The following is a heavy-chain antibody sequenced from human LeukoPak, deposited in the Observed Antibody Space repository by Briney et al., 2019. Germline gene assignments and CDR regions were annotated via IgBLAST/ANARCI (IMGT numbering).Heavy chain of an antibody. J-gene: IGHJ3*02. CDR3: ARGLWFGSDAFDI. V-gene: IGHV4-39*07. D-gene: IGHD3-10*01. CDR1: GGSISTSYYY. CDR2: LSYSGST. Sequence: SETLSLTCTVSGGSISTSYYYWGWIRQPPGKGLEWIGTLSYSGSTNYNPSLKSRVTISVDTSKNQFSLKLSSVTAADTAVYYCARGLWFGSDAFDIWGQGTMVTVSS.